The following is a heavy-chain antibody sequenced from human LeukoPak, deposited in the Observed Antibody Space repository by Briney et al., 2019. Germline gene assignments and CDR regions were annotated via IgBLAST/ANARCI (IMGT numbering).Heavy chain of an antibody. CDR3: ARDDSSSPYYFGMDV. CDR2: INPNSGGT. V-gene: IGHV1-2*02. CDR1: GYTFTGYY. J-gene: IGHJ6*02. D-gene: IGHD6-13*01. Sequence: ASVKVSCKASGYTFTGYYMHWVRQAPGQGLEWMGWINPNSGGTNYAQKFQGRVTMTRDTSISTAYMELSRLRSDDTAVYYCARDDSSSPYYFGMDVWGQETTVTVSS.